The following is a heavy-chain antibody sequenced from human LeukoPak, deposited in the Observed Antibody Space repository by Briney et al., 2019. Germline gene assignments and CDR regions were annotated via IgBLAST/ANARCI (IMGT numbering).Heavy chain of an antibody. CDR3: ARMIAVAGTADAFDI. Sequence: GESLKISCQGSGYRFTNYWIGWVRQMPGKGLEWMGIIYPGDSDTRYSPSFQGQVTISADKSISTAYLQWSSLKASDTAMYYCARMIAVAGTADAFDIWGQGTMVTVSS. D-gene: IGHD6-19*01. J-gene: IGHJ3*02. CDR2: IYPGDSDT. V-gene: IGHV5-51*01. CDR1: GYRFTNYW.